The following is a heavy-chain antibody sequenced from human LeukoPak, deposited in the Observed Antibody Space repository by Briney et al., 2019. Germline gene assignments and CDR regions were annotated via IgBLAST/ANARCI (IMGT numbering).Heavy chain of an antibody. V-gene: IGHV3-30*18. J-gene: IGHJ4*02. CDR1: GFTFSSYG. Sequence: GGSLRLSCAASGFTFSSYGMHWVRQAPGKGLEWVAVISYDGSNKYYADSVKGRFTISRDNSKNTLYLQMNSLRAEDTAVYYCAKDALRELLHSIDYWGQGTLVTVSS. CDR2: ISYDGSNK. D-gene: IGHD1-26*01. CDR3: AKDALRELLHSIDY.